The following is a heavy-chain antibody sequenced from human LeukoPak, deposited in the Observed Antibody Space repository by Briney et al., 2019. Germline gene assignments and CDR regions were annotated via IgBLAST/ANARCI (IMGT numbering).Heavy chain of an antibody. CDR1: GDIVSSNSAA. J-gene: IGHJ6*02. D-gene: IGHD5-18*01. CDR2: TYYRSKWYN. V-gene: IGHV6-1*01. Sequence: SQTLSLTCAISGDIVSSNSAAWNWIRQSPSRGLEWLGRTYYRSKWYNDYAVSVKSRITINPDTSKNQFSLQLNSVTPEDTAVYYCARSQRGYSYGWVDYYGMDVWGQGTTVTVSS. CDR3: ARSQRGYSYGWVDYYGMDV.